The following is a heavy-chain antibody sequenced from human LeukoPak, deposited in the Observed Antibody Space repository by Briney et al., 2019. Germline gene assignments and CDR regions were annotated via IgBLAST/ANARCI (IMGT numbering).Heavy chain of an antibody. CDR1: GFTFSSYS. V-gene: IGHV3-21*01. Sequence: GGSLRLSCAASGFTFSSYSMNWVRQAPGKGLAWVSSISSSSSYIYYADSVKGRFTISRDNAKNSLYLQMNSLRAEDTAVYYCARDGGYSYRYFDYWGQGTLVTVSS. CDR2: ISSSSSYI. J-gene: IGHJ4*02. D-gene: IGHD5-18*01. CDR3: ARDGGYSYRYFDY.